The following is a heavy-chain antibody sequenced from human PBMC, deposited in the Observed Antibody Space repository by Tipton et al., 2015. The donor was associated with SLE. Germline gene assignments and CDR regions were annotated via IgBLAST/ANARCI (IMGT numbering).Heavy chain of an antibody. CDR1: GGSISSHY. J-gene: IGHJ4*02. V-gene: IGHV4-59*11. D-gene: IGHD6-19*01. Sequence: TLSPTCTVSGGSISSHYWSWIRQPPGKGLEWIGYIYYSGSTNYNPSLKSRVTISVDTSKNQFSLKLSSVTAADTAVYYCARETGRYSSGWFDYWGQGTLVTVSS. CDR3: ARETGRYSSGWFDY. CDR2: IYYSGST.